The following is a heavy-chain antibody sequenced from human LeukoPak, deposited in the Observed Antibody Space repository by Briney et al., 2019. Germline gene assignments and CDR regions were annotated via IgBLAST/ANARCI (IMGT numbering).Heavy chain of an antibody. CDR3: ARLVWFGELYYFDY. Sequence: SETLSLTCTVSGGSISSYYWSWIRQPPGKGLEWIGYIYYSGSTNYNPSPKSRVTISVDTSKNQFSLKLSSVTAADTAVYYCARLVWFGELYYFDYWGQGTLVTVSS. V-gene: IGHV4-59*08. CDR1: GGSISSYY. D-gene: IGHD3-10*01. CDR2: IYYSGST. J-gene: IGHJ4*02.